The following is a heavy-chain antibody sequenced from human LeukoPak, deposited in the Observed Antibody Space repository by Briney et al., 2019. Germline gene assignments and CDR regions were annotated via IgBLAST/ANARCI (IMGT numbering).Heavy chain of an antibody. CDR3: ARDWQQLDFDY. CDR1: GGSISSSSYY. V-gene: IGHV4-39*07. D-gene: IGHD6-13*01. J-gene: IGHJ4*02. CDR2: IYYSGST. Sequence: PLETLSLTCTVSGGSISSSSYYWGWIRQPPGKGLEWIGSIYYSGSTYYNPSLKSRVTISVDTSKNQFSLKLSSVTAADTAVYYCARDWQQLDFDYWGQGTLVTVSS.